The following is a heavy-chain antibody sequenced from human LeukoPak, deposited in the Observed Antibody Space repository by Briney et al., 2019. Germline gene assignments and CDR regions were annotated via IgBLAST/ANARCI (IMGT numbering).Heavy chain of an antibody. D-gene: IGHD3-22*01. CDR1: GGSISSYY. V-gene: IGHV4-59*08. CDR3: ARHDRGYYDSSGYYRPGVDFDY. Sequence: NPSETLSLTCTVSGGSISSYYWSWIRQPPGKGLEWIGYIYYSGSTNYNPSLKSRVTISVDTSKNQFSLKLSSVTAADTAVYYCARHDRGYYDSSGYYRPGVDFDYWGQGTLVTASS. CDR2: IYYSGST. J-gene: IGHJ4*02.